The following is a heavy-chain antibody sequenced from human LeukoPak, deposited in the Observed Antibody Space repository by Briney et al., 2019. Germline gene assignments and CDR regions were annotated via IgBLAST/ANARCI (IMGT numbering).Heavy chain of an antibody. J-gene: IGHJ4*02. CDR2: ISGSGGST. V-gene: IGHV3-23*01. CDR1: GFTFSSYA. D-gene: IGHD3-16*02. Sequence: GGSLRLSCAASGFTFSSYAMSWVRQAPGKGLEWVSAISGSGGSTYYADSVKGRFTISRDNSENTLYLQMNSLRAEDTAVYYCAKDLSDYVWGSYRSYWGQGTLVTVSS. CDR3: AKDLSDYVWGSYRSY.